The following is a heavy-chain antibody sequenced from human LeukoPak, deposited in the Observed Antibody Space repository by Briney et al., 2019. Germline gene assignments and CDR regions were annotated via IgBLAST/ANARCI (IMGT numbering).Heavy chain of an antibody. Sequence: SETLSLTCSVSGGSISSGNYYWSWIRQPAGKELEWIGRIYTSGSTNYNPSLKSRVTMSVDTSNNQFSLKLSSVTAADTAVYYCARGPTTVTRAFDYWGQGTLVTVSS. D-gene: IGHD4-17*01. CDR1: GGSISSGNYY. CDR3: ARGPTTVTRAFDY. V-gene: IGHV4-61*02. J-gene: IGHJ4*02. CDR2: IYTSGST.